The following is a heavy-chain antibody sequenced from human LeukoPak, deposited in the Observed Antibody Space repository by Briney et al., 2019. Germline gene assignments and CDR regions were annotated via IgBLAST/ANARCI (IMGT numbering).Heavy chain of an antibody. D-gene: IGHD3-22*01. V-gene: IGHV4-34*01. CDR2: INHSGST. Sequence: PSETLSLTCAVYGGSFSGYYWSWIRQPPGKGLEWIGEINHSGSTNYNPSLKGRVTISVDTSKNQFSLKLSSVTAADTAVYYCARGQGDRITMIVAAEGDYWGQGTLVTVSS. J-gene: IGHJ4*02. CDR3: ARGQGDRITMIVAAEGDY. CDR1: GGSFSGYY.